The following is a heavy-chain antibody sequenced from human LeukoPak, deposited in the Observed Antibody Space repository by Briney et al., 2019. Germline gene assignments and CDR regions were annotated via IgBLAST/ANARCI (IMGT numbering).Heavy chain of an antibody. D-gene: IGHD6-6*01. J-gene: IGHJ1*01. CDR3: ARGGAARLHFQN. CDR1: GGSISTYY. Sequence: SETLSPTCTVSGGSISTYYWNWIRQPPGKGLEWIGYIYHSGSTNYNPSLQSRVTISVDTSKNQFSLNLNSVTAADTAVYYCARGGAARLHFQNWGQGTLVTVSS. CDR2: IYHSGST. V-gene: IGHV4-59*01.